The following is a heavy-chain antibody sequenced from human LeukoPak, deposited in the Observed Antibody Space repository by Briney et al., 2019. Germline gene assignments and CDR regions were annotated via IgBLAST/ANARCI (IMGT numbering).Heavy chain of an antibody. J-gene: IGHJ4*02. Sequence: GGSLRLSCAASGFTFSSYSMSWVRQAPGKGLEWVSSISSSSSYIYYADSVKGRFTISRDNAKNSLYLQMNSLRAEDTAVYYCARDLTTAFDYWGQGTLVTVSS. D-gene: IGHD4-4*01. CDR3: ARDLTTAFDY. V-gene: IGHV3-21*01. CDR1: GFTFSSYS. CDR2: ISSSSSYI.